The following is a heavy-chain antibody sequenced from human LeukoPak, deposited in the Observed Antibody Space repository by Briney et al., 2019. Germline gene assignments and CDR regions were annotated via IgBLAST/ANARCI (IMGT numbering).Heavy chain of an antibody. CDR3: AALHRRWLQSDY. CDR2: INHSGST. CDR1: GGSFSGYY. D-gene: IGHD5-24*01. Sequence: SETLSLTCAVYGGSFSGYYWSWIRQPPGKGLEWIGEINHSGSTNYNPSLKSRVTISVDTSKNQFSLKLSSVTAADTAVYYFAALHRRWLQSDYWGQGTLVTVSS. V-gene: IGHV4-34*01. J-gene: IGHJ4*02.